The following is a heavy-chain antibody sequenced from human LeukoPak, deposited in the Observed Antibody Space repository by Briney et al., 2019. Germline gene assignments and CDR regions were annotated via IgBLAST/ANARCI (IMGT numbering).Heavy chain of an antibody. Sequence: PGGSLRLSCAASGFTFSTYGMHWVRQAPGKGLDWVACTQNDGSNRYYADSVKGRFTISRDNSKNTLYLQMNSLRAEDTAVYYCARVATGSYDWFDPWGQGTLVTVSS. V-gene: IGHV3-30*02. CDR2: TQNDGSNR. J-gene: IGHJ5*02. CDR3: ARVATGSYDWFDP. CDR1: GFTFSTYG. D-gene: IGHD3-10*01.